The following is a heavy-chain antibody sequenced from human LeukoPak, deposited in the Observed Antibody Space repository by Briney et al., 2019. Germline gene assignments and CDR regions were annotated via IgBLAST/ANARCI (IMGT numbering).Heavy chain of an antibody. J-gene: IGHJ4*02. Sequence: SQTLSLTCTVSGGSISSGGYYWTWIRQHPGKGLEWIGHIYYSGRTNYNPSLKSRVTISVDTSKTQFSLNLRSVTAADTAVYYCAKISTSTHGDYWGQGTLVTVSS. CDR3: AKISTSTHGDY. CDR1: GGSISSGGYY. V-gene: IGHV4-31*03. CDR2: IYYSGRT. D-gene: IGHD3-3*02.